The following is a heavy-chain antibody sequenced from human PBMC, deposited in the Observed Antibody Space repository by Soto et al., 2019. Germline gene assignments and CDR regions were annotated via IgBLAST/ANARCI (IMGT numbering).Heavy chain of an antibody. Sequence: QVQLVQSGPEVKMPGASVKVSCKTSGYIFTAYGLAWLRQAPGQRPEWMGWVSTNDDRTNYAQKFQGRGTMTTDRSTTTPSMELRSLRPDDTAVYYCARELNTDSSAYYSFAFWGQGTLVTVSS. CDR2: VSTNDDRT. V-gene: IGHV1-18*01. CDR1: GYIFTAYG. J-gene: IGHJ4*02. CDR3: ARELNTDSSAYYSFAF. D-gene: IGHD3-22*01.